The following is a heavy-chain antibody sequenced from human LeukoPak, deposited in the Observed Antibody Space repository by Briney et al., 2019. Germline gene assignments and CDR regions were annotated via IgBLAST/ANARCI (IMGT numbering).Heavy chain of an antibody. V-gene: IGHV4-59*01. J-gene: IGHJ4*02. CDR2: ISYSGTT. CDR3: ARGDDYKSTLFDY. D-gene: IGHD5-12*01. CDR1: GGSISNYY. Sequence: SETLSLTCNVSGGSISNYYWNWIRQPPGKGLEWIGYISYSGTTNYNPSLKSRVTISVDTSKKQFSLKLTSATAADTAVYYCARGDDYKSTLFDYWGQGTLVTVSS.